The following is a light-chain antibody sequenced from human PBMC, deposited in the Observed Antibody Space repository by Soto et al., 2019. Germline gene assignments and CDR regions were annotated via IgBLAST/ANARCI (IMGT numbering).Light chain of an antibody. Sequence: EIVLTQSPGTLSLSPGERATLSCRASQSVSSSYLAWYQQKPGQAPRLLIYGASSRATGIPDRFSGSGSGTDLTLSISRLEPEDFAVYYCQQYGSSPLAFGQGTKVVI. J-gene: IGKJ1*01. V-gene: IGKV3-20*01. CDR3: QQYGSSPLA. CDR1: QSVSSSY. CDR2: GAS.